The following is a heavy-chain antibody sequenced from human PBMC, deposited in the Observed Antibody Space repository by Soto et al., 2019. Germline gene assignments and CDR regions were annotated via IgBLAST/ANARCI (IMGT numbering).Heavy chain of an antibody. V-gene: IGHV4-59*01. CDR2: ISHTGRT. CDR3: ARDDTTGLFDF. D-gene: IGHD4-17*01. CDR1: TGSMMTYY. J-gene: IGHJ4*02. Sequence: SETLSLTCSVSTGSMMTYYCTLIRQSPWKGLEWIGQISHTGRTKYNPSLESRVTISVDTSRKQFSLKLTSVTAADTALYYCARDDTTGLFDFWGQGTLVTVSS.